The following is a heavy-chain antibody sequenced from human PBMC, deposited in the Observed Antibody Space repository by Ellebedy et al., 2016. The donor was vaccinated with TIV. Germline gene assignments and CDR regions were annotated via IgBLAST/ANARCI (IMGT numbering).Heavy chain of an antibody. D-gene: IGHD6-13*01. CDR2: IYSGGST. V-gene: IGHV3-53*01. Sequence: PGGSLRLSCAASGFTVSSNYMSWVRQAPGKGLEWVSVIYSGGSTYYADSVKGRFTISRDNSKNTLYLQMNSLRAEDTAVYYCARAGSSSWYTAFDIWGQGTMVTVSS. CDR3: ARAGSSSWYTAFDI. J-gene: IGHJ3*02. CDR1: GFTVSSNY.